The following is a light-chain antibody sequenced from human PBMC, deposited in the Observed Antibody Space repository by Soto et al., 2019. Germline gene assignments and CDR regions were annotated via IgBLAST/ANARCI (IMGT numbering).Light chain of an antibody. CDR3: QQSYSSPLT. J-gene: IGKJ4*01. CDR2: AAS. V-gene: IGKV1-39*01. CDR1: QSISSY. Sequence: DIQMTQSPSSLSASVGDRVTITCRASQSISSYLNWYQQKPGKAPKLLIYAASSLQSGVPSRFSGSGSGTDFTLTISSLQPEDFATYYWQQSYSSPLTFGGGTKVKIK.